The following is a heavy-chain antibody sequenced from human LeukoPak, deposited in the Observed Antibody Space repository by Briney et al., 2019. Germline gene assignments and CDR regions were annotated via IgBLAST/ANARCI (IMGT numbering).Heavy chain of an antibody. J-gene: IGHJ4*01. D-gene: IGHD2-2*01. CDR2: ISRSTTYI. CDR3: ARGRGSSYSHYYFDY. Sequence: GGSLRLSCAVSGITFSGYSMNWVRDAPGKGLEWVSSISRSTTYIYYADSVKGRFTISRDNAKNSLYLQMTRLRAEDTAVYFCARGRGSSYSHYYFDYWGHRPPVTASS. V-gene: IGHV3-21*01. CDR1: GITFSGYS.